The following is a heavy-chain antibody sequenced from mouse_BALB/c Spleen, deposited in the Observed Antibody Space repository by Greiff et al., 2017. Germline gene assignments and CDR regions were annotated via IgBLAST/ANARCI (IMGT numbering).Heavy chain of an antibody. D-gene: IGHD1-1*01. J-gene: IGHJ1*01. Sequence: EVKLQESGPGLVKPSQSLSLTCTVTGYSITSDYAWNWIRQFPGNKLEWMGYISYSGSTSYNPSLKSRISNTRDTSKNQFFLQLNSVTTEDTATYYCARSIGSSPYWYFDVWGAGTTVTVSS. CDR1: GYSITSDYA. CDR2: ISYSGST. V-gene: IGHV3-2*02. CDR3: ARSIGSSPYWYFDV.